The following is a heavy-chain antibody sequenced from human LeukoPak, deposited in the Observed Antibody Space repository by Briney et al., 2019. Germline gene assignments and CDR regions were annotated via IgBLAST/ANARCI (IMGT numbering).Heavy chain of an antibody. V-gene: IGHV1-8*02. CDR1: GGTFSSYA. CDR2: MNPNSGNT. D-gene: IGHD2-15*01. Sequence: ASVKVSCKASGGTFSSYAISWVRQAPGQGLEWMGWMNPNSGNTGYAQKFQGRVTMTRNTSVSTAYMELSSLRSEDTGVYYCARRLGYCSDGSCYSLNYWGQGTPVTVSS. J-gene: IGHJ4*02. CDR3: ARRLGYCSDGSCYSLNY.